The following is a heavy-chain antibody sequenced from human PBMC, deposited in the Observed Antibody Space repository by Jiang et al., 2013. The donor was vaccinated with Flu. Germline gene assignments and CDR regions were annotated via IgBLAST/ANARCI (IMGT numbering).Heavy chain of an antibody. CDR3: ARGDAFDI. Sequence: YTFTTYAIHWVRQAPGQRLEWMGWINAGNGNTKYSQKFQGRVTITRDTSASTAYMELSSLRSEDTAVYYCARGDAFDIWGQGTMVTVSS. V-gene: IGHV1-3*01. CDR1: YTFTTYA. J-gene: IGHJ3*02. CDR2: INAGNGNT.